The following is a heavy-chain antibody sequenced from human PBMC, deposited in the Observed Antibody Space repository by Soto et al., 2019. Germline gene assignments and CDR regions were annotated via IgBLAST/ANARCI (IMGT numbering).Heavy chain of an antibody. D-gene: IGHD6-25*01. Sequence: LSLTCTVSGGSISSGGYYWSWIRQHPGKGLEWIGYIYYSGSTYYNPSLKSRVTISVDTSKNQFSLKLSSVTAADTAVYYCARSIEANWFDPWGQGTLVTVSS. CDR2: IYYSGST. CDR3: ARSIEANWFDP. J-gene: IGHJ5*02. V-gene: IGHV4-31*03. CDR1: GGSISSGGYY.